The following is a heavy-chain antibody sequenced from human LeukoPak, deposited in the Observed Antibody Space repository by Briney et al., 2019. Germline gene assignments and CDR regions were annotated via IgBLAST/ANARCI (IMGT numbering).Heavy chain of an antibody. D-gene: IGHD2-2*01. CDR3: ARGSRGYCSSTSCLPYAFDI. CDR2: IFESGST. V-gene: IGHV4-31*03. CDR1: GGSISIGGYY. J-gene: IGHJ3*02. Sequence: PQPWSLTCLFSGGSISIGGYYWSWIRQHRGKGREGIGFIFESGSTYYNPSLKSRVTISVDTSKNQFSLKLSSVTAADTAVYYCARGSRGYCSSTSCLPYAFDIWGQGTVVTVSS.